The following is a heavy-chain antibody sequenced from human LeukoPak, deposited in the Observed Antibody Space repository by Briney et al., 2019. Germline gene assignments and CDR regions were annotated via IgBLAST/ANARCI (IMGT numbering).Heavy chain of an antibody. Sequence: PSETLSLTCTVSGGSISIYYWSWIRQPPGKGLEWIGYIYYSGSTNYNPSLKSRVTISVDTSKNQFSLKLSSVTAADTAVYYCARSRKYYFDYWGQGTLVTVSS. CDR1: GGSISIYY. V-gene: IGHV4-59*01. J-gene: IGHJ4*02. D-gene: IGHD1-14*01. CDR2: IYYSGST. CDR3: ARSRKYYFDY.